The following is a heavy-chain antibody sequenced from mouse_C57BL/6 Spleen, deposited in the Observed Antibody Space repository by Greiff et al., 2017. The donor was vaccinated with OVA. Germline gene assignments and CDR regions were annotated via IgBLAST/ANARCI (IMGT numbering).Heavy chain of an antibody. V-gene: IGHV1-61*01. D-gene: IGHD1-1*01. J-gene: IGHJ2*01. Sequence: QVQLQQPGAELVRPGSSVKLSCKASGYTFTSYWMDWVKQRPGQGLEWIGNIYPSDSETHYNQKFKDKATLTVDKSSSTAYMQLSSLTSEDSAVYYCARSLIGNYCDYWGQGTTLTVSS. CDR2: IYPSDSET. CDR1: GYTFTSYW. CDR3: ARSLIGNYCDY.